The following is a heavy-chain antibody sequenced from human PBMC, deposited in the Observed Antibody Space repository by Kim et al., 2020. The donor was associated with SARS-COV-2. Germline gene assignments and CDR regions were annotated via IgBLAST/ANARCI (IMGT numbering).Heavy chain of an antibody. D-gene: IGHD6-19*01. CDR3: AKGYNSVWFVDY. Sequence: YADAVKGRFTISRDDSKNTVDLQMNSLRAEDTAVYYCAKGYNSVWFVDYWGQGALITVSS. V-gene: IGHV3-23*01. J-gene: IGHJ4*02.